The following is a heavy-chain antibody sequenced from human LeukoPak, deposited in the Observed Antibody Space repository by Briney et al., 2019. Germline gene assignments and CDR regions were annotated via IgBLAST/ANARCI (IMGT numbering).Heavy chain of an antibody. CDR1: GYTLTELS. J-gene: IGHJ4*02. V-gene: IGHV1-24*01. Sequence: ASVKVSCKVSGYTLTELSMHWVRQAPGKGLEWMGGFDPEDGETIYAQKFQGRATMTEDTSTDTAYMELSSLRSEDTAVYYCATSQVDVDTAMVTDFSLLGYWGQGTLVTVSS. CDR3: ATSQVDVDTAMVTDFSLLGY. D-gene: IGHD5-18*01. CDR2: FDPEDGET.